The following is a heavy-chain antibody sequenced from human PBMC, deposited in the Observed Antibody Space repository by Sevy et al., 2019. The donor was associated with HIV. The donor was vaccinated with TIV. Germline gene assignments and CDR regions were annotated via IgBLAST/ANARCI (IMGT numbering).Heavy chain of an antibody. CDR3: ARGLATADTPEYYFDS. CDR1: GFTFDDYA. Sequence: GGSLRLSCTTSGFTFDDYAMSWFRQAPGKGLEWVAFITRNSYEAYGGRTDYAGSVKGRFIISRDDSKSIAYLQMNSLKTEDTAVYYCARGLATADTPEYYFDSWGQRTLVTVSS. V-gene: IGHV3-49*03. J-gene: IGHJ4*02. D-gene: IGHD5-12*01. CDR2: ITRNSYEAYGGRT.